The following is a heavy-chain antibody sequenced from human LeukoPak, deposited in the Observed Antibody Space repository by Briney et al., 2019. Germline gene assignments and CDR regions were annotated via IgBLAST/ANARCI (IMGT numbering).Heavy chain of an antibody. CDR3: ARGGCSSTSCYRNWFDP. J-gene: IGHJ5*02. D-gene: IGHD2-2*02. V-gene: IGHV4-34*01. CDR1: GGSFSGYY. CDR2: INHSGST. Sequence: SETLSLTCAVYGGSFSGYYWSWIRQPPGKGLEWIGEINHSGSTNYNPSLKSRVTISVDTSKNQFSLKLSSVTAADTAVYYCARGGCSSTSCYRNWFDPWGQGTLVTASS.